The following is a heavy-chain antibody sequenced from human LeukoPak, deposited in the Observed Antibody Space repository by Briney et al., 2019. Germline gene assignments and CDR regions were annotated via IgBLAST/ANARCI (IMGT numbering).Heavy chain of an antibody. D-gene: IGHD6-19*01. J-gene: IGHJ3*02. Sequence: GGSLRLXCAASGFTFSSYSMHWVRQAPGKGLEWVSSISSSSSYIYYADSVKGRFTISRDNAKNSLYLQMNSLRAEDTAVYYCARIPGIAVAGGDAFDIWGQGTMVTVSS. CDR3: ARIPGIAVAGGDAFDI. V-gene: IGHV3-21*01. CDR1: GFTFSSYS. CDR2: ISSSSSYI.